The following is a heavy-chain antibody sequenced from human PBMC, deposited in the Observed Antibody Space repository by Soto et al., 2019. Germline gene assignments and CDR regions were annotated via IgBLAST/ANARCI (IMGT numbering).Heavy chain of an antibody. CDR1: GFTFSSYG. CDR2: IWYDGSNK. Sequence: QVQLVESGGGVVQPGRSLRLSCAASGFTFSSYGMHWVREAPGKGLEWVAVIWYDGSNKYYADSVKGRFTISRDNSKNTLYLQMNSLRAEDTAVYYCARRGIAEDYWGQGTLVTVSS. CDR3: ARRGIAEDY. V-gene: IGHV3-33*01. D-gene: IGHD6-13*01. J-gene: IGHJ4*02.